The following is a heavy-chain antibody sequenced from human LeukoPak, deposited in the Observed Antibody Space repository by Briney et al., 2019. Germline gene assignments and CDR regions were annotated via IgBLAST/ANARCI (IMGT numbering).Heavy chain of an antibody. V-gene: IGHV6-1*01. CDR3: ARSTGPIDY. Sequence: SQTLSLTCAVSGDSVSSNSAAWNWIRQSPSRGLEWLGRTYYRSKWYTYYAVSVKSRISINRDTSKNQISLQLNSVTPEDTAVYYCARSTGPIDYWGQGTLVTVSS. J-gene: IGHJ4*02. D-gene: IGHD1-1*01. CDR1: GDSVSSNSAA. CDR2: TYYRSKWYT.